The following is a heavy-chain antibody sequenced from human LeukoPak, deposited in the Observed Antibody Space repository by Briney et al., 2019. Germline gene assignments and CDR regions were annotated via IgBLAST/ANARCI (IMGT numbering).Heavy chain of an antibody. CDR3: ARDQEGVFDY. Sequence: GGSVRLSCAASGFTFSSYAMHWVRQAPGKGLEWVAVISYDGSNKYYADSVKGRFTISRDNSKNTLYLQMNSLRAEDTAVYYCARDQEGVFDYWGQGTLVTVSS. J-gene: IGHJ4*02. CDR1: GFTFSSYA. V-gene: IGHV3-30-3*01. D-gene: IGHD3-16*01. CDR2: ISYDGSNK.